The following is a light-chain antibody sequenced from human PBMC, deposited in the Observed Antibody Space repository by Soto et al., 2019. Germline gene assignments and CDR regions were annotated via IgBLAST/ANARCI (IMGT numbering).Light chain of an antibody. CDR3: QQLVT. V-gene: IGKV1-9*01. CDR1: QGISSY. CDR2: AAS. J-gene: IGKJ4*01. Sequence: DIQLTQSPSFLSASVGDRVTITCRASQGISSYLAWYQQKPGKAPKLLIYAASTMQSGVPSRFSGSGSRPEFTRTISSLQPEDFATYYYQQLVTFGRGTKVEIK.